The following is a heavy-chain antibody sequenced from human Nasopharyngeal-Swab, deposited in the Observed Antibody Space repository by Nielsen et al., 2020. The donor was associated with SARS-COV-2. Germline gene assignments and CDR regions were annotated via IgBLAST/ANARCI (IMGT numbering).Heavy chain of an antibody. J-gene: IGHJ4*02. V-gene: IGHV3-7*03. D-gene: IGHD1-26*01. Sequence: GESLKISCAASGFTFSSYWMSWVRQAPGKGPEWVANIKQDGSEKYYVDSVKGRFTISRDNAKNSLYLQMNSLRAEDTAVYYCARDTVGATTHFDYWGQGTLVTVSS. CDR1: GFTFSSYW. CDR2: IKQDGSEK. CDR3: ARDTVGATTHFDY.